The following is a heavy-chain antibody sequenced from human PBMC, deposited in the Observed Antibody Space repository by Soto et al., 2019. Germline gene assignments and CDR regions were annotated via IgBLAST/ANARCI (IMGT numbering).Heavy chain of an antibody. CDR1: GGSISSGDYY. CDR3: ARVPFYDSSGRSYYFDY. Sequence: PSETLSLTCTVSGGSISSGDYYWSWIRHPPGKGLECIGYIYYSGSTYYNPSLKSRVTISVDTSKNQFSLKLSSVTAADTAVYYCARVPFYDSSGRSYYFDYWGQGTLATVSS. D-gene: IGHD3-22*01. J-gene: IGHJ4*02. V-gene: IGHV4-30-4*01. CDR2: IYYSGST.